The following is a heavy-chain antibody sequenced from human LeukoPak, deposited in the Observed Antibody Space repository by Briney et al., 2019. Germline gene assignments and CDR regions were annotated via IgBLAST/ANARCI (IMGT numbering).Heavy chain of an antibody. J-gene: IGHJ4*02. V-gene: IGHV3-33*01. CDR3: ARDQGLGGDTNYDEYFDY. D-gene: IGHD4/OR15-4a*01. CDR2: IWYDGTNK. CDR1: GFTFSSFG. Sequence: PGRSLRLSCAASGFTFSSFGIHWVRQAPGKGLEWVAVIWYDGTNKFYADSVKGRFTISRDNSKNALYLQMSSLRAEDTAVYYCARDQGLGGDTNYDEYFDYWGQGTLVTVSS.